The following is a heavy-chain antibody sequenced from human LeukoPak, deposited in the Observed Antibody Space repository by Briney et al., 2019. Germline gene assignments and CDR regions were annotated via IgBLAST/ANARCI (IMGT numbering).Heavy chain of an antibody. J-gene: IGHJ4*02. V-gene: IGHV1-69*05. CDR3: ARGGLELRSLDY. D-gene: IGHD1-7*01. CDR1: GGTFNSYA. CDR2: IIPIFGTA. Sequence: SVKVSCKASGGTFNSYAISWVRQAPGQGLEWMGGIIPIFGTANYAQKFQGRVTITTDESTSTAYMELSSLRSEDTAVYYCARGGLELRSLDYWGQGTLVTVSS.